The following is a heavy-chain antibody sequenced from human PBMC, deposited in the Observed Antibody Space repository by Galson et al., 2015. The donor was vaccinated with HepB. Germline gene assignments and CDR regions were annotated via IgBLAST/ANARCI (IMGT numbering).Heavy chain of an antibody. CDR2: ISYDGSNK. CDR3: AKVRPPYTATLRFDY. J-gene: IGHJ4*02. V-gene: IGHV3-30*18. D-gene: IGHD5-18*01. Sequence: SLRLSCAASGFTFSSYGMHWVRQAPGKGLEWVAVISYDGSNKYYADSVKGRFTISRDNSKNTLYLQMNSLRAEDTAVYYCAKVRPPYTATLRFDYWGQGTLVTVSS. CDR1: GFTFSSYG.